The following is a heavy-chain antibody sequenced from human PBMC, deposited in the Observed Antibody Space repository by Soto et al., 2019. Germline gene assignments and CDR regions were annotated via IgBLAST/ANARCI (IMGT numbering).Heavy chain of an antibody. D-gene: IGHD3-9*01. J-gene: IGHJ2*01. Sequence: QVQLQESGPGLVKPSETLSLTCTVSGGSISSYYWSWIRQPPGKGLEWIGYIYYSGSTNYNPSLKGRATISVDTSKNQFSLKLSSVTAADTAVYYCARHVPYYDILTGYENNWYFDLWGRGTLVTVSS. V-gene: IGHV4-59*08. CDR3: ARHVPYYDILTGYENNWYFDL. CDR2: IYYSGST. CDR1: GGSISSYY.